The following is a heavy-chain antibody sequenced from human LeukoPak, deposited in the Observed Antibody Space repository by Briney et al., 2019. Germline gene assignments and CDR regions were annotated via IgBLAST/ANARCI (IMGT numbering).Heavy chain of an antibody. CDR2: IWYDGSNK. J-gene: IGHJ4*02. CDR3: ARELRLRTTVTTALGY. D-gene: IGHD4-11*01. CDR1: GFTFSSYG. Sequence: GRSLRLSCAASGFTFSSYGMHWVRQAPGKGLEWVAVIWYDGSNKYYADSVKGRFTISRDNSKNTLYQQMNSLRAEDTAVYYCARELRLRTTVTTALGYWGQGTLVTVSS. V-gene: IGHV3-33*01.